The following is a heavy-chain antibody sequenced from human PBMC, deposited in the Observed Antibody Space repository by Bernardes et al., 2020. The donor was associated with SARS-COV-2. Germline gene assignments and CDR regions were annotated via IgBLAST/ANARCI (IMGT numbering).Heavy chain of an antibody. CDR2: IDWDDDK. J-gene: IGHJ4*02. V-gene: IGHV2-70*11. CDR3: ARILLAGQAGTSFDY. Sequence: SGPTLVKPTQTLTLTCTFSGFSLSTSGMCVSWIRQPPGKALEWLARIDWDDDKYYSTSLKTRLTISKDTSKNQVVLTMTNMDPVDTATYYCARILLAGQAGTSFDYWGQGTLVTVSS. D-gene: IGHD6-13*01. CDR1: GFSLSTSGMC.